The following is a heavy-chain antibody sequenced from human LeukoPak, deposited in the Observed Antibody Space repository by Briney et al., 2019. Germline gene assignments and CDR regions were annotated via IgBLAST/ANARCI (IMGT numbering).Heavy chain of an antibody. CDR3: ARDWYNWNDGKGNWFDP. CDR1: GGSVSSGSYY. V-gene: IGHV4-61*01. Sequence: SETLSLTCTVSGGSVSSGSYYWSWIRQPPGKGPEWIGYIYYSGSTNYNPSLKSRVTISVDTSKNQFSLKLSSVTAADTAVYYCARDWYNWNDGKGNWFDPWGQGTLVTVSS. J-gene: IGHJ5*02. CDR2: IYYSGST. D-gene: IGHD1-20*01.